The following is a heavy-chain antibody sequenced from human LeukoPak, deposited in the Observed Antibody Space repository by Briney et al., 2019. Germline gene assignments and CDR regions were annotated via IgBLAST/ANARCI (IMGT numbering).Heavy chain of an antibody. V-gene: IGHV1-2*06. Sequence: ASVKVSCKASGYTFTGYYMHWVRQAPGQGLEWMGRINPNSGGTDYAQKFQGRVTMTRGTSISTAYMELSRLRFDDTALYYCARGEYGGNFDFWGQGTVVTVSS. CDR3: ARGEYGGNFDF. D-gene: IGHD2-15*01. J-gene: IGHJ4*02. CDR1: GYTFTGYY. CDR2: INPNSGGT.